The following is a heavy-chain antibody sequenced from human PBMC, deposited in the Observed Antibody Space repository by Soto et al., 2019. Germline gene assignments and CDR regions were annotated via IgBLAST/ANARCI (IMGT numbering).Heavy chain of an antibody. J-gene: IGHJ4*02. CDR1: GGTFSSYA. Sequence: QVQLVQSGAEVKKPGSSVKVSCKASGGTFSSYAISWVRQAPGQGLEWMGGIIPIFGTANYAQQFQGRVTITADESTSTAYMELSSLRSEDTAMYYCARSYDYVWGSYFRFDYWGQGTLVTVSS. CDR3: ARSYDYVWGSYFRFDY. V-gene: IGHV1-69*12. D-gene: IGHD3-16*01. CDR2: IIPIFGTA.